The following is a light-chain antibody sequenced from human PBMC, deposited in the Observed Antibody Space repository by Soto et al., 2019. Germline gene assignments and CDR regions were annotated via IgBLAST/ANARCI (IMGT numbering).Light chain of an antibody. CDR2: SNN. CDR3: AAWDDSLSGPEV. V-gene: IGLV1-47*02. J-gene: IGLJ3*02. CDR1: SSNIGSNY. Sequence: QSVLTQPPSASGTPGQRVTISCSGSSSNIGSNYVYWYQQLPGTAPKLLIYSNNQRPSGVPDRFSGSKSGTSASLAISGLRSEDEADYDCAAWDDSLSGPEVFGGGTKLTVL.